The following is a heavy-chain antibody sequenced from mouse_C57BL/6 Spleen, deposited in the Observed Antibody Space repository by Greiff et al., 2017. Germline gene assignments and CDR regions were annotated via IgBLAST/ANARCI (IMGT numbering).Heavy chain of an antibody. Sequence: QVQLQQSGPELVKPGASVKISCKASGYAFSSSWMNWVKQRPGKGLEWIGRIYPGDGDTNYNGKFKGKATLTADKSSSTAYMQLSSLTSEDSAVYFGARKDYGNAMDYWGQGTSVTVSS. CDR1: GYAFSSSW. V-gene: IGHV1-82*01. J-gene: IGHJ4*01. CDR3: ARKDYGNAMDY. CDR2: IYPGDGDT. D-gene: IGHD1-1*01.